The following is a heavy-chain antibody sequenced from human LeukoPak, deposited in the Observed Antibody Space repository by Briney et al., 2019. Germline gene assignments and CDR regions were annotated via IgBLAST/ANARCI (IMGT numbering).Heavy chain of an antibody. CDR3: ARATASNWIDP. J-gene: IGHJ5*02. V-gene: IGHV3-11*01. CDR1: GFTFSDYY. Sequence: GGTLRLSFAASGFTFSDYYMTWIRQAQGKGLEWVSCTSSSGSTTFYADSVKGRFTLSRDKYKRSLFIQLNSLRTEETSVSYCARATASNWIDPWGQGTLVTVSS. D-gene: IGHD2-21*01. CDR2: TSSSGSTT.